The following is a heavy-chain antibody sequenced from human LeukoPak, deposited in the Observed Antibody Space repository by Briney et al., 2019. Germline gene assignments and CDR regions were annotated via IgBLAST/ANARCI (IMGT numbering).Heavy chain of an antibody. D-gene: IGHD6-13*01. CDR2: ISSSGSTI. V-gene: IGHV3-48*03. J-gene: IGHJ4*02. Sequence: GGSLRLSCAASGFTFSSYEMNWVRQAPRKGLEWVSYISSSGSTIYYADSVKGRFTISRDNAKNSLYLQMNSLRAEDTAVYYCARARSAAGPYYFDYWGQGTLVTVSS. CDR1: GFTFSSYE. CDR3: ARARSAAGPYYFDY.